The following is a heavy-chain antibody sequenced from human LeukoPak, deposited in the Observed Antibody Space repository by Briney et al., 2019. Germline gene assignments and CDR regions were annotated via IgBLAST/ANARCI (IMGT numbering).Heavy chain of an antibody. CDR2: LFDSVRT. Sequence: SETLSLTCTVSGGSISSHYWSWVRQPPGKGLEWIAYLFDSVRTKDNPSLKSRLTLSADTSKNQFSLRLNSVTAADTAVYYCATIKRGSIFGYFDFWGQGIKVTVSS. J-gene: IGHJ4*02. D-gene: IGHD5-18*01. CDR1: GGSISSHY. CDR3: ATIKRGSIFGYFDF. V-gene: IGHV4-59*11.